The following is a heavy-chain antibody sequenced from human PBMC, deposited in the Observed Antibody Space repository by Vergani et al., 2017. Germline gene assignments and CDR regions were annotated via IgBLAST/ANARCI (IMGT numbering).Heavy chain of an antibody. D-gene: IGHD6-19*01. CDR2: IYTSGST. CDR1: GGSISSYY. J-gene: IGHJ6*03. CDR3: AGAVAGGINYYYYYYMDV. Sequence: QVQLQESGPGLVKPSETLSLTCTVSGGSISSYYWSWIRQPAGKGLEWIGRIYTSGSTNYNPSLKSRVTMSVDTSKNQFSLKLGSVTAADTAVYYCAGAVAGGINYYYYYYMDVWGKGTTVTVSS. V-gene: IGHV4-4*07.